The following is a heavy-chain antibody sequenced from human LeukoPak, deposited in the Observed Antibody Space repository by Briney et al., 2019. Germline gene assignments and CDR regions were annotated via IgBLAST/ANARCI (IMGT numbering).Heavy chain of an antibody. CDR2: IYNSGRT. D-gene: IGHD5-12*01. CDR3: ARESSAYDYYFDY. CDR1: GGSISSHY. J-gene: IGHJ4*02. Sequence: PSETLSLTCTVSGGSISSHYWSWLRQPPGKGLEWIGYIYNSGRTNYNPSLMSRVTISLDTSKNQFSLKLSSVTAADTAVYYCARESSAYDYYFDYWGQGILVTVSS. V-gene: IGHV4-59*11.